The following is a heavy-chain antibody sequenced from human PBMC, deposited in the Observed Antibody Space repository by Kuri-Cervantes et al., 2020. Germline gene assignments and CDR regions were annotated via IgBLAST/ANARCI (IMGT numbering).Heavy chain of an antibody. Sequence: GGSLRLSCAASGFTFSSYAVHWVRQAPGKGLEWVAVISYDGSNKYYADSVKGRFTISRDNSKNTLYLQMNSLRAEDTAVYYCARDSGSYCFDYWGQRTLVTVSS. D-gene: IGHD1-26*01. CDR3: ARDSGSYCFDY. J-gene: IGHJ4*02. V-gene: IGHV3-30-3*01. CDR1: GFTFSSYA. CDR2: ISYDGSNK.